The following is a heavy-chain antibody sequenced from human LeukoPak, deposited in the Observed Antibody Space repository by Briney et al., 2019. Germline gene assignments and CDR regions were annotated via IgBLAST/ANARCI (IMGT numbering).Heavy chain of an antibody. V-gene: IGHV3-66*01. CDR1: GFTVSSNY. Sequence: PGGSLRLSCAASGFTVSSNYMSWVRQAPGKGLEWVSVIYSGGRTYYADSVKGRVTISRDNSKNTLYLQMNSLRAEDTAVYYCAREVSYQLLNRWFDPWGRGTLVTVSS. J-gene: IGHJ5*02. D-gene: IGHD2-2*01. CDR2: IYSGGRT. CDR3: AREVSYQLLNRWFDP.